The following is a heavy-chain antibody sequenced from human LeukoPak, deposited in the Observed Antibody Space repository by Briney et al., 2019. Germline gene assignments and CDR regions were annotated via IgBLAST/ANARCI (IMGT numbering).Heavy chain of an antibody. J-gene: IGHJ4*02. CDR3: ARGSLHEAAGTYYFDY. CDR1: GGSFSGYY. D-gene: IGHD6-13*01. Sequence: PSETLSLTCAVYGGSFSGYYWSWIRQPPGKGLEWIGEINHSGSTNYNPSLKSRVTISVGTSKNQFSLKLSSVTAADTAVYYCARGSLHEAAGTYYFDYWGQGTLVTVSS. CDR2: INHSGST. V-gene: IGHV4-34*01.